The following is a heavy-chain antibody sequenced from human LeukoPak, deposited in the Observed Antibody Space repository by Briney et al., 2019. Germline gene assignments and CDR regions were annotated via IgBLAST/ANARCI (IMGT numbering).Heavy chain of an antibody. CDR3: ARVVTPGYYYYGMDV. Sequence: PGGSLRLSCAASGFTFSSYAMHWVRQAPGEGLEWVAVISYDGSNKYYADSVKGRFTISRDNSKNTLYLQMNSLRAEDTAVYYCARVVTPGYYYYGMDVWGQGTTVTVSS. D-gene: IGHD4-23*01. CDR1: GFTFSSYA. V-gene: IGHV3-30-3*01. J-gene: IGHJ6*02. CDR2: ISYDGSNK.